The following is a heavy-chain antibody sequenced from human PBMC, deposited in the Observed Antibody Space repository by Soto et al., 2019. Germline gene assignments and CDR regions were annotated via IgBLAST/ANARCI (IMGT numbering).Heavy chain of an antibody. Sequence: GGSLRLSCAASGFTFSSYGMHWVRQAPGKGLEWVAVIWYDGSNKYYADSVKGRFTISRDNSKNTLYLQMNSLRAEDTAVYYCARGYCTNGVCYTGYFDYWGQGTLVTVSS. CDR3: ARGYCTNGVCYTGYFDY. CDR1: GFTFSSYG. CDR2: IWYDGSNK. V-gene: IGHV3-33*01. D-gene: IGHD2-8*01. J-gene: IGHJ4*02.